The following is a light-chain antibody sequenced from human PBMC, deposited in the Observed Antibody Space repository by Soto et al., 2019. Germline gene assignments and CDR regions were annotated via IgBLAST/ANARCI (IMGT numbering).Light chain of an antibody. Sequence: DIKMTQSPSTLSASVGDRVTITCRASQSVSPSLAWYQQKPGIAPKLLIYQASILQRGVPSRFSGSGTGTEFTLTISSLQPDDFATYYCQQYNTYRTFGQGTKVEIK. CDR2: QAS. V-gene: IGKV1-5*03. CDR3: QQYNTYRT. CDR1: QSVSPS. J-gene: IGKJ1*01.